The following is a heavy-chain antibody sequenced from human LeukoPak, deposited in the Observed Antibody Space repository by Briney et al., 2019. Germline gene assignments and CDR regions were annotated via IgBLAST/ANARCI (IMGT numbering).Heavy chain of an antibody. CDR2: FDPEDGET. J-gene: IGHJ4*02. D-gene: IGHD7-27*01. V-gene: IGHV1-24*01. CDR3: ATVPGETGDYLSFFDY. Sequence: ASVKVSCKVSGYTLTELSMHWVRQAPGKGLEWMGGFDPEDGETIYAQKFQGRVTMTEDTSTDTAYMELSSLRSEDTAVYYCATVPGETGDYLSFFDYWGQGTLVTVSS. CDR1: GYTLTELS.